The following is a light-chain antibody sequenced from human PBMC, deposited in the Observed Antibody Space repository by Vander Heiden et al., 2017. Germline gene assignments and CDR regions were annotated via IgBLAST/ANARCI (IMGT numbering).Light chain of an antibody. V-gene: IGKV3-11*01. CDR2: DAS. Sequence: IVLTQFPATLSLSPGERATLSCRASQSVSSYLAWYQQKPGQAPRLLIYDASNRATGIPARFSGSGSGTDFTLTISSLEPEDIAVYYCQQCSNWPYTFGQGTKLEIK. J-gene: IGKJ2*01. CDR1: QSVSSY. CDR3: QQCSNWPYT.